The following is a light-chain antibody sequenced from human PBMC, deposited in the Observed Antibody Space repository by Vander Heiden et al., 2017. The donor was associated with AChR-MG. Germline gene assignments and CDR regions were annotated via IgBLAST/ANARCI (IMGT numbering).Light chain of an antibody. V-gene: IGKV3-15*01. J-gene: IGKJ2*02. CDR2: GAS. Sequence: EILMTQSPATLSVAPGERATLSCRASQSVSSNLAWYQQKLGQAPRLLIHGASTRATGIPARFSGSGSGTEFTLTISSLQSEDFAVYYCQQDNSSCTFGQGTQLEIK. CDR3: QQDNSSCT. CDR1: QSVSSN.